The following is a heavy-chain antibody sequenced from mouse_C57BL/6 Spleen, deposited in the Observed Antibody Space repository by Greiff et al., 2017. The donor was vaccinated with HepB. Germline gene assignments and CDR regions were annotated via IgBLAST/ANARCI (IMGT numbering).Heavy chain of an antibody. CDR1: GYTFTSYW. J-gene: IGHJ2*01. V-gene: IGHV1-64*01. CDR2: IHPNSGST. CDR3: ARHIGYYYYFDY. Sequence: QVQLQQPGAELVKPGASVKLSCKASGYTFTSYWMHWVKQRPGQGLEWIGMIHPNSGSTNYNEKFKSKATLTVDKSSSTAYMQLSSLTSEDSAVYYCARHIGYYYYFDYWGQGTTLTVSS. D-gene: IGHD2-3*01.